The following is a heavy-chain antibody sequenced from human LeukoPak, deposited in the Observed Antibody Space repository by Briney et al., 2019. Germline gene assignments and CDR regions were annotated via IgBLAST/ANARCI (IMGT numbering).Heavy chain of an antibody. V-gene: IGHV1-8*01. CDR2: INPNSGNT. J-gene: IGHJ6*02. D-gene: IGHD1-26*01. CDR3: ARGQWELLGDYYGMDV. Sequence: ASVKVSCKASGYTFTCYDINWVRQATGQGLEWMGWINPNSGNTGYAQKFQGRVTMTRNTSISTAYMELSSLRSEDTAVYYCARGQWELLGDYYGMDVWGQGTTVTVSS. CDR1: GYTFTCYD.